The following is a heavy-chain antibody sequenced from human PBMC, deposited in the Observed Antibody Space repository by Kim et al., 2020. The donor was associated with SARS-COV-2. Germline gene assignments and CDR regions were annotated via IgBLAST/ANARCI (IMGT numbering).Heavy chain of an antibody. CDR1: GGSVSSSDYY. CDR3: ARIKIESSSGWLPNNYFDL. J-gene: IGHJ4*02. D-gene: IGHD6-19*01. V-gene: IGHV4-39*07. Sequence: SETLSLTCTVSGGSVSSSDYYWGWIRQPPGKGLEWVGSVFYSGITYYNPSLKSRVTISVDTSKNHFSLNLSSVTAADTAFYYCARIKIESSSGWLPNNYFDLWGQGTLVTVSS. CDR2: VFYSGIT.